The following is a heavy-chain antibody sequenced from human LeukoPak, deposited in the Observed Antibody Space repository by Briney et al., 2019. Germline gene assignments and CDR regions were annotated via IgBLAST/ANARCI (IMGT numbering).Heavy chain of an antibody. Sequence: GGSLRLSCAASGFTFSSYWMSWVRQAPGKGLEWVANINQDGSEKYYVDSVKGRFTISRDDAKNSLYLQMTSLRAEDTAVYYCARRYDSSFSFDYWGQGTLVTVSS. CDR1: GFTFSSYW. V-gene: IGHV3-7*05. CDR2: INQDGSEK. CDR3: ARRYDSSFSFDY. D-gene: IGHD3-22*01. J-gene: IGHJ4*02.